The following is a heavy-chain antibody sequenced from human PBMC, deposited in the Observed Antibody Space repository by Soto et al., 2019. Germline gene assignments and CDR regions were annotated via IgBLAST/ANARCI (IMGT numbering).Heavy chain of an antibody. CDR2: ISYDGSNK. V-gene: IGHV3-30-3*01. Sequence: PGGSLRLSCAASGFTFSSYAMHWVRQAPGKGLEWVAVISYDGSNKYYADSVKGRFTISRDNSKNTLYLQMNSLRAEDTAVYYCARDSRFLEWLLGPFDYWGQGTLVTVSS. J-gene: IGHJ4*02. CDR1: GFTFSSYA. CDR3: ARDSRFLEWLLGPFDY. D-gene: IGHD3-3*01.